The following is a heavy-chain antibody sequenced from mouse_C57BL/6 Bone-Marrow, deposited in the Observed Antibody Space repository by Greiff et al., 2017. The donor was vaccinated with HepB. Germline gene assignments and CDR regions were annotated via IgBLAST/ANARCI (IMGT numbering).Heavy chain of an antibody. CDR1: GYTFTSYW. D-gene: IGHD3-2*02. V-gene: IGHV1-64*01. CDR2: IHPNSGST. Sequence: QVQLKQPGAELVKPGASVKLSCKASGYTFTSYWMHWVKQRPGQGLEWIGMIHPNSGSTNYNEKFKSKATLTVDKSSSTAYMQLSSLTSEDSAVYYCARGTAQVWFAYWGQGTLVTVSA. J-gene: IGHJ3*01. CDR3: ARGTAQVWFAY.